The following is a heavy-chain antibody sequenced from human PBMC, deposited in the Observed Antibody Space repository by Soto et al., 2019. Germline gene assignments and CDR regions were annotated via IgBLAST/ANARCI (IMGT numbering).Heavy chain of an antibody. J-gene: IGHJ4*02. CDR2: TRDSGATI. V-gene: IGHV3-11*01. Sequence: XGSLRLSFAASGFTFSDYYMTWIRQAPGKGLEWVSFTRDSGATIYYADSVKGRFTLSRDNAKNLLYLQMNNLRAEDTAVYYCARDSFYFDYWGQGVLVTVPS. CDR1: GFTFSDYY. CDR3: ARDSFYFDY.